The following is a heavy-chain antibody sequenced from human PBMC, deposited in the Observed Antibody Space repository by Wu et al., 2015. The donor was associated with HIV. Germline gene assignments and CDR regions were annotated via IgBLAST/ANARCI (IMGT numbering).Heavy chain of an antibody. J-gene: IGHJ4*02. CDR3: ARDRFYGSGSYLY. Sequence: QVQVVQSGAEVKKPGSSVKVSFKPSGGTFSSYGFTWVRQAPGQGLEWMGGIIPPFGTPNYAQKFQGRVTITTDESTATVYMELSSLRSEDTAVYYCARDRFYGSGSYLYWGQGTLVTVSS. CDR2: IIPPFGTP. CDR1: GGTFSSYG. V-gene: IGHV1-69*05. D-gene: IGHD3-10*01.